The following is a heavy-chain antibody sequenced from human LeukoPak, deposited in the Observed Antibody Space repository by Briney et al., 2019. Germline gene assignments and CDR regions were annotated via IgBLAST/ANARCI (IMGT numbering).Heavy chain of an antibody. CDR2: IIPIFGTA. V-gene: IGHV1-69*06. CDR3: ARGGALTPDYYYGMDV. CDR1: GGTFSSYA. Sequence: SVKVSCKASGGTFSSYAISWVRQAPGQGLEWMGGIIPIFGTANYAQKFQGRVTITADKSTSTAYMELSSLRSEDTAVYYSARGGALTPDYYYGMDVWGKGTTVTVSP. J-gene: IGHJ6*04. D-gene: IGHD1-26*01.